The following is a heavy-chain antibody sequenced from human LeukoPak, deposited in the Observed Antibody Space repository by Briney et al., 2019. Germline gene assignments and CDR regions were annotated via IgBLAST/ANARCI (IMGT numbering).Heavy chain of an antibody. V-gene: IGHV1-69*13. D-gene: IGHD5-18*01. CDR3: ARDRGYSYGTFDY. Sequence: SVKVSCTASGGTFSSYAISWVRQAPGQGLEWMGGIIPIFGTANYAQKFQGRVTITADESTSTAYMELSSLRSEDTAVYYCARDRGYSYGTFDYWGQGTLVTVSS. CDR1: GGTFSSYA. CDR2: IIPIFGTA. J-gene: IGHJ4*02.